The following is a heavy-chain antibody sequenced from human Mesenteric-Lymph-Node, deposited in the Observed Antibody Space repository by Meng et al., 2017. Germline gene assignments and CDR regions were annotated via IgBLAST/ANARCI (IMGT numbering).Heavy chain of an antibody. CDR2: INHSGST. Sequence: VQLREWGAGMLTPSEALSLTVAVDGGSFSGYYWSWFRQPPGKGLEWIGEINHSGSTNYNPSLKSRVTISVDTSKNQFSLKLSSVTAADTAVYYCARGHYGSGSPQVSDPWGQGTLVTVSS. V-gene: IGHV4-34*01. D-gene: IGHD3-10*01. J-gene: IGHJ5*02. CDR1: GGSFSGYY. CDR3: ARGHYGSGSPQVSDP.